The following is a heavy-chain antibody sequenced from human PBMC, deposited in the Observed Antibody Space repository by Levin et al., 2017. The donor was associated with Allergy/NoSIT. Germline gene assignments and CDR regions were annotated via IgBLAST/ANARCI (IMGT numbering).Heavy chain of an antibody. CDR1: GFTFSSYG. CDR3: ARDGRGSGSYPPKWYFDY. CDR2: IWYDGSNK. D-gene: IGHD3-10*01. Sequence: PGESLKISCAASGFTFSSYGMHWVRQAPGKGLEWVAVIWYDGSNKYYADSVKGRFTISRDNSKNTLYLQMNSLRAEDTAVYYCARDGRGSGSYPPKWYFDYWGQGTLVTVSS. J-gene: IGHJ4*02. V-gene: IGHV3-33*01.